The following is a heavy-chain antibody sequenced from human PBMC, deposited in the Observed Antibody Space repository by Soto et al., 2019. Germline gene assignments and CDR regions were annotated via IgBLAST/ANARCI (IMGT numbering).Heavy chain of an antibody. D-gene: IGHD1-1*01. CDR2: ILPMFSTG. CDR1: GGTFRRDA. CDR3: ARDYTT. V-gene: IGHV1-69*01. J-gene: IGHJ4*02. Sequence: QVQLVQSGAEVKKPGSSVKVSCKAAGGTFRRDAFSWVRQAPGQGLEWMGGILPMFSTGNYAQRFQDRVTITADESTSTVYMELSSLRTGDTAMYYCARDYTTWGQGTLVTVSS.